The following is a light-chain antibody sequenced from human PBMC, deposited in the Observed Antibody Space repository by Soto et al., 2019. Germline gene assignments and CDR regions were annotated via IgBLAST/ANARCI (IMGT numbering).Light chain of an antibody. Sequence: EIVMTQSPATLSVSPGERATLSCRASQSVGRNLAWYHQKPGQSPRLLVYGASTRATGITARFSGSGSGTDFTLSISSLQSQDFAIYYCQHYYNWPRTFGQGTRVEIK. CDR2: GAS. CDR1: QSVGRN. V-gene: IGKV3-15*01. J-gene: IGKJ1*01. CDR3: QHYYNWPRT.